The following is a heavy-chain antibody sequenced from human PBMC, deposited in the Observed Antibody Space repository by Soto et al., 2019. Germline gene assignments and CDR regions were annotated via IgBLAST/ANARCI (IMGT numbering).Heavy chain of an antibody. CDR1: GGSINNYY. V-gene: IGHV4-59*01. CDR2: IYYSGST. D-gene: IGHD2-2*01. Sequence: PSETLSFTCTVSGGSINNYYWSWIRQPPGKGLECIGYIYYSGSTNYNPCLKSRVTISLDTSNNQFSLKLSSVTAADTAVYFCARLTPRIPAAAGWFDPWGQGTLVTVSS. CDR3: ARLTPRIPAAAGWFDP. J-gene: IGHJ5*02.